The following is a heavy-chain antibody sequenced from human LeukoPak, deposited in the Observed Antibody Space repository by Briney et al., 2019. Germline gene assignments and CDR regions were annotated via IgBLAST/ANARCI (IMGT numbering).Heavy chain of an antibody. Sequence: SETLSLTCAVSGGSISSGGYSWSWIRQPPGKGLEWIGYIYHSQSTNYNPSLKSRVTISEDRSKNQFSLKLTSVTAADTAVYYCARDPRRGRRPFDYWGQGTLVTVSS. J-gene: IGHJ4*02. D-gene: IGHD3-10*01. CDR3: ARDPRRGRRPFDY. CDR2: IYHSQST. V-gene: IGHV4-30-2*01. CDR1: GGSISSGGYS.